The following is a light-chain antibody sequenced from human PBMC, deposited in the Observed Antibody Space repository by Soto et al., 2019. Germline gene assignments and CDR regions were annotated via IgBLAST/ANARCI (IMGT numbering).Light chain of an antibody. V-gene: IGKV3-15*01. Sequence: ETVMTQSPATLSVSPGERATLSCRASQSVSSNLVWYQQKPCQAPSLLIYDASTRATGIPARFSGSGSGTEFTLTISSLQSEDFAIYYCQQYSHWPWTFGQGTKVEIK. CDR2: DAS. CDR1: QSVSSN. CDR3: QQYSHWPWT. J-gene: IGKJ1*01.